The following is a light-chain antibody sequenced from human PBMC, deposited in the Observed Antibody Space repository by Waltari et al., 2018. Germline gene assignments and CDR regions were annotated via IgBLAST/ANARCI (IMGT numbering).Light chain of an antibody. CDR3: QEYYTDSLT. J-gene: IGKJ4*01. CDR2: AAS. Sequence: DIQMTQSPPSLSASVGDRVTISCRASQTVSNYLNWFQQKSGKAPKLLIYAASTLQGGVPPRFPGSGAGTDFTLTITDLQAEDVAVYYCQEYYTDSLTFGGGTKVEIK. V-gene: IGKV1-39*02. CDR1: QTVSNY.